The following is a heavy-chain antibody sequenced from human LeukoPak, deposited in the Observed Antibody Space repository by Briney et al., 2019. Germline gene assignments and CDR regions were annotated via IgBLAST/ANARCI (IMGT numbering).Heavy chain of an antibody. V-gene: IGHV3-48*01. CDR1: GFTFSSDS. Sequence: PGGSLRLSCAASGFTFSSDSMNWVRQAPGKGLEWVSYIGSNISTIYYADSVKGRFTISRDNSKNTLYLQMNSLRAEDTAVYYCANVVLGELFWDYWGQGTLVTVSS. CDR3: ANVVLGELFWDY. CDR2: IGSNISTI. J-gene: IGHJ4*02. D-gene: IGHD3-10*01.